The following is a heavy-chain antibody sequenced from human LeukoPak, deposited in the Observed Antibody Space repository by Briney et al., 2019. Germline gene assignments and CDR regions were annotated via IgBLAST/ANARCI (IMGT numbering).Heavy chain of an antibody. CDR1: GYTFTSYG. CDR2: ISAYNGNT. CDR3: ARDIDCSSTSCPELDY. D-gene: IGHD2-2*01. V-gene: IGHV1-18*01. J-gene: IGHJ4*02. Sequence: ASVTVSCKASGYTFTSYGISWVRQAPGQGLEWMGWISAYNGNTNYAQKLQGRVTMTTDTSTSTAYMELRSLRSDDTAVYYCARDIDCSSTSCPELDYWGQGTLVTVSS.